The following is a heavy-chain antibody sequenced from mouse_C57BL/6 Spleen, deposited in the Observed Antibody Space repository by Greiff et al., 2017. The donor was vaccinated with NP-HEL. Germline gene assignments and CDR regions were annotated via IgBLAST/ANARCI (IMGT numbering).Heavy chain of an antibody. CDR3: ASDGYYYAMDY. J-gene: IGHJ4*01. CDR1: GYTFTDYY. Sequence: EVQLQQSGPELVKPGASVKISCKASGYTFTDYYMNWVKQSHGKSLEWIGDINPNNGGTSYNQKFKGKATLTVDKSSSTAYMELRSLTSEDSAVYYCASDGYYYAMDYWGQRTSVTVSS. V-gene: IGHV1-26*01. D-gene: IGHD2-3*01. CDR2: INPNNGGT.